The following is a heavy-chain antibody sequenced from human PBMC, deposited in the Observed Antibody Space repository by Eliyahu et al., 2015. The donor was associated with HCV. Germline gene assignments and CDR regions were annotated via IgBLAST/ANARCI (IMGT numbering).Heavy chain of an antibody. V-gene: IGHV4-59*01. J-gene: IGHJ3*02. Sequence: QVQLQESGPGLVKPSETLSLTCTVSGGSISSYYWSWIRQPPGKGLEWIGYIYYSGSTNYNPSLKSRVTISVDTSKNQFSLKLSSVTAADTAVYYCARFGSITMIVGVMPAFDIWGQGTMVTVSS. CDR2: IYYSGST. D-gene: IGHD3-22*01. CDR3: ARFGSITMIVGVMPAFDI. CDR1: GGSISSYY.